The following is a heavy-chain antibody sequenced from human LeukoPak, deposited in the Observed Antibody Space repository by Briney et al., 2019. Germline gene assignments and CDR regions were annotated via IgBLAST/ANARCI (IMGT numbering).Heavy chain of an antibody. CDR3: ARDWQLAYCGGDCSDPIDY. D-gene: IGHD2-21*02. CDR1: GYTFTSYG. CDR2: ISAYNGNT. Sequence: ASVKVSCKASGYTFTSYGISWVRQAPGQGLEWMGWISAYNGNTNYAQKLQGRVTMTTDTSTSTAYMELKSLRSDDTAVYYCARDWQLAYCGGDCSDPIDYWGQGTLVTVSS. V-gene: IGHV1-18*01. J-gene: IGHJ4*02.